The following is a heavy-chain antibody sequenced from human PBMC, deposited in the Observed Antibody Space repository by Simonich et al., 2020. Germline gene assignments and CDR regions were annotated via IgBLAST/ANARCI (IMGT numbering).Heavy chain of an antibody. J-gene: IGHJ6*02. Sequence: QVQLQESGPGLVKPSETLSLTCAVSGYSISSGYYWGWIRQPPGKGLEWIGRIYQRGSTYYNPSLKRRVTISVDTSKNPFSLKLSSVTAADTAVYYCARVGYSNYYYYGMDVWGQGTTVTVSS. CDR3: ARVGYSNYYYYGMDV. D-gene: IGHD6-13*01. V-gene: IGHV4-38-2*01. CDR1: GYSISSGYY. CDR2: IYQRGST.